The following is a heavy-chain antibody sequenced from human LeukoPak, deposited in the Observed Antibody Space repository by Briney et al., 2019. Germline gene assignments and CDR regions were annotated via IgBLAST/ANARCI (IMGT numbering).Heavy chain of an antibody. V-gene: IGHV1-69*05. CDR1: GGTFSSYA. Sequence: SVKVSCKASGGTFSSYAISWVRQAPGQGLEWMGGIIPIFGTANYAQKFQGRVTITTDESTSTAYMELSSLRSEDTAVYYCAGRGGYYYDSSGYFQWGQETLVTVSS. D-gene: IGHD3-22*01. J-gene: IGHJ4*02. CDR2: IIPIFGTA. CDR3: AGRGGYYYDSSGYFQ.